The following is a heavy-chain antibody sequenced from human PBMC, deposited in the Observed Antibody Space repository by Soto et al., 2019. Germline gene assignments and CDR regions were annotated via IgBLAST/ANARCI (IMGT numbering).Heavy chain of an antibody. V-gene: IGHV4-61*01. D-gene: IGHD5-18*01. CDR1: GGSVNSDYYY. Sequence: KPSETLSLTCTVSGGSVNSDYYYWSWIRQPPGKGLEWIGYIYYTGRTNYSPSLESRVTISLDTSRNQFSLKLSSVTAADTAVFYCAREYSNAPEAFDYWGQGALVTAPQ. CDR2: IYYTGRT. CDR3: AREYSNAPEAFDY. J-gene: IGHJ4*02.